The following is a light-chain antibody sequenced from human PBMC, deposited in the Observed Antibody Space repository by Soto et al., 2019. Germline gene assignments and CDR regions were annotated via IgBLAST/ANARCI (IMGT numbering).Light chain of an antibody. Sequence: EMVLTQSPGTLSLSPGERATLSCRASQSVSSSYLAWYQQKPGQAPRLLISGASSRATGIPDRFSGSGSGTDFTLTISRLEPEDFAVYFCQHYGSSLWTFGQGIKVDI. CDR1: QSVSSSY. J-gene: IGKJ1*01. CDR2: GAS. V-gene: IGKV3-20*01. CDR3: QHYGSSLWT.